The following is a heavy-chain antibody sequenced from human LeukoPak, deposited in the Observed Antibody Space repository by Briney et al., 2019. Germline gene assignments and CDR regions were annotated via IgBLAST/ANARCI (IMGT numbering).Heavy chain of an antibody. D-gene: IGHD6-19*01. CDR1: GGSISSGGYY. J-gene: IGHJ3*02. CDR2: IYYSGST. CDR3: AKHRAGQWLVPNNAFDI. Sequence: PSETLSLTCTVSGGSISSGGYYWSWIRQHPGKGLEWIGYIYYSGSTYYNPSLKSRVTISVDTSKNQFSLKLSSVTAADTAVYYCAKHRAGQWLVPNNAFDIWGQGTMVTVSS. V-gene: IGHV4-31*03.